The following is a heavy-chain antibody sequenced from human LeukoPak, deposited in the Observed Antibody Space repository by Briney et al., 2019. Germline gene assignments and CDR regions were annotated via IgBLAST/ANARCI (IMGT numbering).Heavy chain of an antibody. CDR1: GYSFRSHS. CDR2: ISSISHYI. J-gene: IGHJ4*02. D-gene: IGHD2-21*01. Sequence: GGSLRLSCAGSGYSFRSHSMNWVRQAPGKGLEWVSSISSISHYIYYADSVKGRFTISRDNAKNSMYLQMNSLRAEDTALYYCTRACGGDCYWKYFDYWGQGTLVTVSS. V-gene: IGHV3-21*01. CDR3: TRACGGDCYWKYFDY.